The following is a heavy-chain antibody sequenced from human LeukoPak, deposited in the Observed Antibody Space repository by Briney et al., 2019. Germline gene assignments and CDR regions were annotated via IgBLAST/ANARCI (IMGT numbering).Heavy chain of an antibody. CDR2: IWYDGTNK. CDR1: GCTFSSNN. J-gene: IGHJ4*02. CDR3: AKDRHLFGTGSYYYFDL. V-gene: IGHV3-33*03. Sequence: GGSLRLSCASSGCTFSSNNRHWVRQAPGMGLEWVAAIWYDGTNKYYADSVKGRFTISRDNSKNTLFLQLNSLRAEDTAVYYCAKDRHLFGTGSYYYFDLWGQGTLVTVSS. D-gene: IGHD1-26*01.